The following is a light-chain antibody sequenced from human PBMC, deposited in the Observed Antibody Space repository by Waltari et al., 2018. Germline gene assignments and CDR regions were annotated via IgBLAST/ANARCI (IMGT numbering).Light chain of an antibody. CDR2: EGN. Sequence: QSALTQPASVSGSPGQSITISCSGSSSDVDSYNLVSWFQQHPGKVPKLILYEGNKRPSGVSHRFSGSKSGDTASLTISGLQAEDEAAYYCCSYVTSRTFVFGGGTKVSVL. CDR3: CSYVTSRTFV. J-gene: IGLJ2*01. CDR1: SSDVDSYNL. V-gene: IGLV2-23*03.